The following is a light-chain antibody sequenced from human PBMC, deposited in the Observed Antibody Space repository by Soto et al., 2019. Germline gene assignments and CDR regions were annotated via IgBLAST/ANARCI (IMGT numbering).Light chain of an antibody. V-gene: IGKV3-11*01. Sequence: EIVLTQSPGTLSLSPGERATLSCRASQSVSNFLAWYQQKPGQAPRLLIYDASNRATGIPARFSGGGSGTDFTLTISSLEPEDFAVYYCQVRSNWPTWTFGQGTKVDIK. CDR1: QSVSNF. J-gene: IGKJ1*01. CDR2: DAS. CDR3: QVRSNWPTWT.